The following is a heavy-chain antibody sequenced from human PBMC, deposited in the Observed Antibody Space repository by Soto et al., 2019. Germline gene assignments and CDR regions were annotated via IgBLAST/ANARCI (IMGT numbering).Heavy chain of an antibody. CDR1: GFIFSNYG. Sequence: GGSLRLSCEASGFIFSNYGMHWVRQAPGKGLEWVAVIWYDGSHESYADSVKGRFTISRDNSKNTLFLQMNSLRAEDTAVYYCARDRYSYDSRAYQGVDWYFDLWGRGTLVTAPQ. V-gene: IGHV3-33*08. D-gene: IGHD3-22*01. J-gene: IGHJ2*01. CDR3: ARDRYSYDSRAYQGVDWYFDL. CDR2: IWYDGSHE.